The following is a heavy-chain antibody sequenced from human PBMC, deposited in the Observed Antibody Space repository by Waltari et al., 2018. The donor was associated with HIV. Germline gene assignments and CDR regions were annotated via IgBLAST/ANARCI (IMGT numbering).Heavy chain of an antibody. D-gene: IGHD3-9*01. V-gene: IGHV3-30*18. CDR2: ISYDGSNK. J-gene: IGHJ4*02. Sequence: QVQLVESGGGVVQPRRSLSLSCAASGFTFSSHGMPGVRPAPGKGLEWVAVISYDGSNKYYADSVKGRFTISRDNSKNTLYLQMNSLRAEDTAVYYCAKDRQKIGYYDILTGYLDYWGQGTLVTVSS. CDR3: AKDRQKIGYYDILTGYLDY. CDR1: GFTFSSHG.